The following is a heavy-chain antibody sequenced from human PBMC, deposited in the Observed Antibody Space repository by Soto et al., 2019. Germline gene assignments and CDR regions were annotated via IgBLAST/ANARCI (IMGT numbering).Heavy chain of an antibody. CDR3: ARDYSTSWNFYYYYYGMDV. CDR2: ISYDGSNK. D-gene: IGHD2-2*01. CDR1: GFTFSSYA. V-gene: IGHV3-30-3*01. J-gene: IGHJ6*02. Sequence: GGSLRLSCAASGFTFSSYAMHWVRQAPGKGLEWVAVISYDGSNKYYAGSVKGRFTISRDNSKNTLYLQMNSLRAEDTAVYYCARDYSTSWNFYYYYYGMDVWGQGTTVTVSS.